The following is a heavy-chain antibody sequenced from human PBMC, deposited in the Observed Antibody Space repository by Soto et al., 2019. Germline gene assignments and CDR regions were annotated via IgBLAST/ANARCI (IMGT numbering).Heavy chain of an antibody. J-gene: IGHJ6*03. V-gene: IGHV1-2*02. CDR2: VNPNNGGT. CDR3: ARVTNDFWSGYHYYYYMDV. Sequence: GASVKVSCKASGYTFTGYYIHWVRQAPGQGLEWVGWVNPNNGGTNYAQKLQGRVTMTTDTSTSTAYMELRSLRSDDTAVYYCARVTNDFWSGYHYYYYMDVWGKGTTVTVSS. D-gene: IGHD3-3*01. CDR1: GYTFTGYY.